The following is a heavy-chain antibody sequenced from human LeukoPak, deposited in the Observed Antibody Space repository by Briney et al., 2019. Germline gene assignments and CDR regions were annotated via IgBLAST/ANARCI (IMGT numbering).Heavy chain of an antibody. Sequence: GGSLRLSCTASGFTFSDYEMNWIRQAPGKGLDWVSYISGSGSTIYHADSVRGRFTISRDNGKNSLYLQMNSLRAEDTAVYYCARIPYRRREDAFDIWGQGTMVTVSS. J-gene: IGHJ3*02. V-gene: IGHV3-48*03. CDR2: ISGSGSTI. CDR3: ARIPYRRREDAFDI. D-gene: IGHD1-26*01. CDR1: GFTFSDYE.